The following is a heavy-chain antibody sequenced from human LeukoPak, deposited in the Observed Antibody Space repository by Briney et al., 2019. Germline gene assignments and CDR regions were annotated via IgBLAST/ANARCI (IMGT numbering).Heavy chain of an antibody. CDR1: GFTFSSYW. Sequence: PGGSLRLSCAASGFTFSSYWMSWVRQAPGKGLEWVANIKQDGSEKYYVDSVKGRFTISRDNAKNSLYLQMNSLRAEDTAVYYCAKADYDYVWGSYPVEGWGQGTLVTVSS. D-gene: IGHD3-16*02. CDR3: AKADYDYVWGSYPVEG. CDR2: IKQDGSEK. V-gene: IGHV3-7*03. J-gene: IGHJ4*02.